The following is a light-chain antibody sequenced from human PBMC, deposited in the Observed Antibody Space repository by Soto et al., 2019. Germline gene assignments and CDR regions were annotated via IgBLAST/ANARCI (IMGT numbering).Light chain of an antibody. CDR2: DAS. Sequence: IRIPKSPSTLSPAVADRCTITCRASQGISSWLAWYQQKPEKAPKLVIYDASSLQSGVPSRFSGSGSGTDFTLTISSLQPEDFATYYCQQDNIFPLTSGGRTNVDI. J-gene: IGKJ4*01. CDR1: QGISSW. CDR3: QQDNIFPLT. V-gene: IGKV1-12*01.